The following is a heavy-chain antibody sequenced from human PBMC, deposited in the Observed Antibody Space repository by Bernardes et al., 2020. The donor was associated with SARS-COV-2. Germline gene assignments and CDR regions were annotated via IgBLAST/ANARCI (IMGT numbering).Heavy chain of an antibody. Sequence: GGSLRLSCAASGFTFSSYAMSWVRQAPGKGLEWVSAISGSGGSTYYADSVKGRFTISRDNSKNTLYLQMNSLRAEDTAVYYCAKIRYSYGERAHFDYWGQGTLVTVSS. CDR1: GFTFSSYA. D-gene: IGHD5-18*01. V-gene: IGHV3-23*01. J-gene: IGHJ4*02. CDR3: AKIRYSYGERAHFDY. CDR2: ISGSGGST.